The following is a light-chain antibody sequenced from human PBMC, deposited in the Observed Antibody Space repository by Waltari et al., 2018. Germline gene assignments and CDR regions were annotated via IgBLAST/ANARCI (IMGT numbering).Light chain of an antibody. CDR2: KAS. Sequence: DIRMTQFPSTLSASVGDRVTITCRASQSVSSWLAWYQQKPGKAPKLLIYKASHLESGVPSRFSGSGSGTEFTLTISSLQTDDFATYYCEHYNGFPYTFGQGTRLEI. J-gene: IGKJ2*01. V-gene: IGKV1-5*03. CDR1: QSVSSW. CDR3: EHYNGFPYT.